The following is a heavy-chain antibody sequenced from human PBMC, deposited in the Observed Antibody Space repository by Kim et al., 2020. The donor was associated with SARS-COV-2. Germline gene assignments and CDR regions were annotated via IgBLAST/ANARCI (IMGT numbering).Heavy chain of an antibody. V-gene: IGHV3-30*04. Sequence: GGSLRLSCAASGFTFSSYAMHWVRQAPGKGLEWVAVISYDGSNKYYADSVKGRFTISRDNSKNTLYLQMNSLRAEDTAVYYCAREGTVTGDYYYYYGMDVWGQGTTVTVSS. CDR2: ISYDGSNK. J-gene: IGHJ6*02. CDR1: GFTFSSYA. D-gene: IGHD4-17*01. CDR3: AREGTVTGDYYYYYGMDV.